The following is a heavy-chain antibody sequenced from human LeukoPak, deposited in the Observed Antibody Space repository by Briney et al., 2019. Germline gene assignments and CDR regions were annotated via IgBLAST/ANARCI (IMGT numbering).Heavy chain of an antibody. V-gene: IGHV4-30-4*01. CDR1: GGSISSGDYY. D-gene: IGHD3-22*01. CDR3: ARAYYDSSGFFDY. CDR2: IYYSGST. Sequence: SETLSLTCTVSGGSISSGDYYWSWIRQPPGKGLEWIGYIYYSGSTYYNPSLKSRVTISVVTSKNQFSLKLSSVTAADTAVYYCARAYYDSSGFFDYWGQGTLVTVSS. J-gene: IGHJ4*02.